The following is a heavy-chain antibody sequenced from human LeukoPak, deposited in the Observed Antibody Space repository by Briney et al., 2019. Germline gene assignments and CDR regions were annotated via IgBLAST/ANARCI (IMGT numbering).Heavy chain of an antibody. CDR2: ISAYNGNT. CDR1: GYTFTSYG. CDR3: ARDDGGVVVIPNDY. Sequence: ASVKVSCKASGYTFTSYGISWVRQAPGQGLEWMGWISAYNGNTNYAQKLQGRVTMTRDTSISTAYMELSRLRSDDTAVYYCARDDGGVVVIPNDYWGQGTLVTVSS. J-gene: IGHJ4*02. V-gene: IGHV1-18*01. D-gene: IGHD3-22*01.